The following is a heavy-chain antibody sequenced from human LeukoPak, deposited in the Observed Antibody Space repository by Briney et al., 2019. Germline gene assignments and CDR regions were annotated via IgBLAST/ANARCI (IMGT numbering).Heavy chain of an antibody. V-gene: IGHV1-8*02. D-gene: IGHD3-10*01. CDR2: MNPNSGNT. J-gene: IGHJ5*02. CDR1: GYTFTNYD. CDR3: ARGPTRWKYHYYGSGSYYRDHWFDP. Sequence: ASVKVSCKASGYTFTNYDINWVRQATGQGLEWMGWMNPNSGNTGYAQKFQGRVTMTRNTSISTAYMELSSLRSEDTAVYYCARGPTRWKYHYYGSGSYYRDHWFDPWGQGTLVTVSS.